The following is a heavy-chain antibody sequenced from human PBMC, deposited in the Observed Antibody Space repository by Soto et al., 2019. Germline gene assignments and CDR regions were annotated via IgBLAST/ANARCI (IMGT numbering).Heavy chain of an antibody. V-gene: IGHV1-8*03. CDR2: MNPNSGNT. J-gene: IGHJ5*02. Sequence: ASVKVSCKASGYTFTSYGISWVRQATGQGLEWMGWMNPNSGNTGYAQKFQGRVTITADESTSTAYMELSSLRSEDTAVYYCARGLVYSNHPNWFDPWGQGTLVTVSS. CDR1: GYTFTSYG. CDR3: ARGLVYSNHPNWFDP. D-gene: IGHD4-4*01.